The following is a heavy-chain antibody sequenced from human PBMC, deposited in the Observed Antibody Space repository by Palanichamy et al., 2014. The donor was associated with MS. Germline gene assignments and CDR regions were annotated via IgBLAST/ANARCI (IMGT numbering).Heavy chain of an antibody. CDR1: GYTFSSYD. CDR3: ARVNGDADF. V-gene: IGHV1-8*01. J-gene: IGHJ4*02. CDR2: MNPKSGSR. D-gene: IGHD4-17*01. Sequence: QVQLVQSGAEVKKPGASMKVSCKASGYTFSSYDINWVRQATGQGLEWMGWMNPKSGSRGYAQKFQGRVTMTMDTSISTAYMELSSLRSEDTAVYYCARVNGDADFWGQGTLVTVSS.